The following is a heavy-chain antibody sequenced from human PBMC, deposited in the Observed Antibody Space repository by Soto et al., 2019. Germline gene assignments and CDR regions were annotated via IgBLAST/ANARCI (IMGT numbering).Heavy chain of an antibody. J-gene: IGHJ5*02. CDR3: VRVGTGGSSWYNWFDP. Sequence: GGSLRLSCAASGFTFSNYAMQWVRQAPGKGLEWVAVISNDGKRKDYGESVKGRFTISRDNSRNPLDLQMDSLRPDDTAVYHCVRVGTGGSSWYNWFDPWGQGTLVTVSS. CDR1: GFTFSNYA. V-gene: IGHV3-30*04. CDR2: ISNDGKRK. D-gene: IGHD6-13*01.